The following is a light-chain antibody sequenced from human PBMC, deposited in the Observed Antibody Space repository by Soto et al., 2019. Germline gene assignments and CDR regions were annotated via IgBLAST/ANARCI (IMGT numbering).Light chain of an antibody. Sequence: DIVMTQSPLSLPVTPGEPASISCRSSQSLLHSNGYNYLGWFLQKPRQSPQLLIYLGSGRASGVPDRISGSGSGTDLTLKISSVEAEDVGVYHCMQVLQTPLTFGGGTKVQI. V-gene: IGKV2-28*01. J-gene: IGKJ4*01. CDR2: LGS. CDR3: MQVLQTPLT. CDR1: QSLLHSNGYNY.